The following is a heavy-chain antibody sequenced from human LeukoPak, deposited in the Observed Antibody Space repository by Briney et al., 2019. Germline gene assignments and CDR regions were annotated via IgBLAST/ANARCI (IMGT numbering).Heavy chain of an antibody. J-gene: IGHJ4*02. V-gene: IGHV3-21*01. CDR1: GFTFSSYT. CDR2: ISSSSSYI. D-gene: IGHD5-24*01. Sequence: GGSLRLSCAASGFTFSSYTMSWVRQAPGKGLEWVSSISSSSSYIYYADSVKGRFTISRDNAKNSLYLQMNSLRAEDTAVYYCASSIEMATIARDYWGQGTLVTVSS. CDR3: ASSIEMATIARDY.